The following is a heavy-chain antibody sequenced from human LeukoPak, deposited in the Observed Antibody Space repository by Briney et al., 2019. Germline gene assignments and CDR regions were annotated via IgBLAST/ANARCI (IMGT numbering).Heavy chain of an antibody. Sequence: SETLSLTCTVSGGSISSSSYYWGWIRQPPGKGLEWIGSIYYSGSTYYNPSLKSRVTISVDTSKNQFSLKLSSVTAADTAVYYCARVGKNSWLLFDYWGQGTLVTVSS. CDR3: ARVGKNSWLLFDY. J-gene: IGHJ4*02. D-gene: IGHD6-13*01. V-gene: IGHV4-39*07. CDR1: GGSISSSSYY. CDR2: IYYSGST.